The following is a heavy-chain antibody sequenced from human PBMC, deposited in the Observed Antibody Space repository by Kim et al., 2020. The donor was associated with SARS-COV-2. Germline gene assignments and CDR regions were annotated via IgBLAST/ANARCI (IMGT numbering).Heavy chain of an antibody. V-gene: IGHV3-30*03. J-gene: IGHJ3*02. CDR2: ISYDGSNK. Sequence: GGSLRLSCAASGFTFSSYGMHWVRQAPGKGLEWVAVISYDGSNKYYADSVKGRFTISRDNSKNTLYLQMNSLRAEDTAVYYCATEFFHCSSTSCYAIAAPPSAFDIWGQGTMVTVSS. CDR3: ATEFFHCSSTSCYAIAAPPSAFDI. CDR1: GFTFSSYG. D-gene: IGHD2-2*01.